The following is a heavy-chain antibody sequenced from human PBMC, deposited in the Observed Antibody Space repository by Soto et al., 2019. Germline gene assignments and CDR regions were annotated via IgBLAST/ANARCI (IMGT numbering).Heavy chain of an antibody. D-gene: IGHD3-10*01. J-gene: IGHJ6*02. Sequence: QVQLVESGGGVVQPGRSLRLSCAVSGFTFSSYGMHWVRQAPGKGLEWVAVISFDESNKYYADSVKGRFTISRDNSKNTRYLQMNSLRAEDTAVYYCAKPSGTYYYYYYGMDVWGQGTTVTVSS. CDR1: GFTFSSYG. CDR2: ISFDESNK. CDR3: AKPSGTYYYYYYGMDV. V-gene: IGHV3-30*18.